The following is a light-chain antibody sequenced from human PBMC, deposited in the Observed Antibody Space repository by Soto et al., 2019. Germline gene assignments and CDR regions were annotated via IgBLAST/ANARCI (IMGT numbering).Light chain of an antibody. Sequence: DIQMTQSPSSLSASVGDRDTITCRASQSISSYLNWYQQKPGKAPKLLIYAASSLQSGVQSRFSGSGSGTDFTLTISSLQPEDFATYYCQQSYSTPSIGPGTKVDIK. V-gene: IGKV1-39*01. CDR2: AAS. J-gene: IGKJ3*01. CDR1: QSISSY. CDR3: QQSYSTPS.